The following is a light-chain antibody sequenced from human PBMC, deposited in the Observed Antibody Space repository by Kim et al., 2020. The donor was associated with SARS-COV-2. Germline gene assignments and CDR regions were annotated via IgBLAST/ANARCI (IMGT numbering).Light chain of an antibody. V-gene: IGKV1-NL1*01. CDR3: QQYFSTPPLT. CDR2: AAS. J-gene: IGKJ4*01. CDR1: QDISNS. Sequence: SVESKVTITCRASQDISNSLVWYQQKPGKAPKRLLYAASRLEGGVPSRFSGSGSGADYTLTISSLQPEDFATYYCQQYFSTPPLTFGGGTKVDIK.